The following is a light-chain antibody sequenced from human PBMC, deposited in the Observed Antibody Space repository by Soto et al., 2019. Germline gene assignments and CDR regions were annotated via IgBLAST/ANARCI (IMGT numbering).Light chain of an antibody. CDR3: HQYNSYPYT. V-gene: IGKV1-5*01. CDR2: DAS. J-gene: IGKJ3*01. CDR1: QDVSNY. Sequence: DLQMTESPCSLSASVGDRVTIPCQASQDVSNYLNWYQQKPGKAPKLLIYDASSLESGVPSRFSGSGSGTEFTLTTSGLQPDDFATYYCHQYNSYPYTFAPGPKLDI.